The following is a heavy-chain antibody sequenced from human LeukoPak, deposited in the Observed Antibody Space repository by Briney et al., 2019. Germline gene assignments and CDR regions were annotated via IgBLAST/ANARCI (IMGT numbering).Heavy chain of an antibody. D-gene: IGHD1-1*01. V-gene: IGHV4-59*08. J-gene: IGHJ3*02. CDR1: GGSISTYY. Sequence: SETLSLTCTVSGGSISTYYWSWIRQSPGKGLEWIGSIYYSGSTNYNPSLKSRVTISVDTSKNQFSLELSTVTAADTAVYYCAVNLTRHTFDIWGQGTMVTVSS. CDR2: IYYSGST. CDR3: AVNLTRHTFDI.